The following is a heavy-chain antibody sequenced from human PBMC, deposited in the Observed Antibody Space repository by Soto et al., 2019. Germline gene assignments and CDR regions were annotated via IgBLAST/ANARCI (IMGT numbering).Heavy chain of an antibody. Sequence: QVQLQESGPGLVKPSETLSLTCTVSGASISSYYWSWIRQPPGKGLEWIGYVYYSGSTNYKPSLKSRVTISVDTSKNKFSLKLSSVTAADTAMYYCARDTTPSLWGQGTLVTVSS. CDR1: GASISSYY. CDR3: ARDTTPSL. V-gene: IGHV4-59*01. D-gene: IGHD1-1*01. CDR2: VYYSGST. J-gene: IGHJ4*02.